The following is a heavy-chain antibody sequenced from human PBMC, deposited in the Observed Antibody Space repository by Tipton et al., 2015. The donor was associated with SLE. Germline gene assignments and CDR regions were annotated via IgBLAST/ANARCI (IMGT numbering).Heavy chain of an antibody. J-gene: IGHJ3*02. CDR3: ATYVGNAFET. Sequence: TLSLTCTVSGGSIDSSSFYWGWVRQPPGRGLEWIGTIYYSGSTSYNPSLKSRVVVSMDTSKKYFSLRLDSVTAADTAVYYCATYVGNAFETWGQGTMVIVSS. CDR1: GGSIDSSSFY. CDR2: IYYSGST. D-gene: IGHD3-16*01. V-gene: IGHV4-39*07.